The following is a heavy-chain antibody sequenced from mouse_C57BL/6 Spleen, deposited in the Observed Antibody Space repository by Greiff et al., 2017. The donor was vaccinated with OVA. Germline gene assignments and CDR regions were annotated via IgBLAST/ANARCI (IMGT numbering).Heavy chain of an antibody. D-gene: IGHD2-14*01. V-gene: IGHV1-61*01. CDR2: IYPSDSET. J-gene: IGHJ4*01. Sequence: QVQLQQPGAELVRPGSSVKLSCKASGYTFTSYWMDWVKQRPGQGLEWIGNIYPSDSETHYNQKFKDKATLTVDKSSSTAYMQLSSLTSEDSAVYYCARSEYDVAMDYWGQGTSVTVSA. CDR3: ARSEYDVAMDY. CDR1: GYTFTSYW.